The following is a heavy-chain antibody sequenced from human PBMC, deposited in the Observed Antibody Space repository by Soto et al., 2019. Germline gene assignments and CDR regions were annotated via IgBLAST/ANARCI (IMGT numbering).Heavy chain of an antibody. J-gene: IGHJ4*02. D-gene: IGHD2-21*02. CDR2: MSYDGNHR. Sequence: QVQLVESGGGVIQPGRSLRLSCAASGFTFSLCAMHWVRQAPGKGLEWVAVMSYDGNHRYYADSVKGRFTISRDNSKNTLVLQMNSLGSEDTAVYYCARGDGTVEAYCGADCYNYWGQGTLVTVSS. CDR3: ARGDGTVEAYCGADCYNY. V-gene: IGHV3-30-3*01. CDR1: GFTFSLCA.